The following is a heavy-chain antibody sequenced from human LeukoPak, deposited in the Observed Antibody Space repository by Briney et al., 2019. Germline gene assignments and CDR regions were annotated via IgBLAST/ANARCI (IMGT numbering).Heavy chain of an antibody. Sequence: GGSLRLSCAASGFTFEDYSMNWVRQAPGKGLEWVSYISSSSSAIYYTDSVKGRFTISRDNAKNSVYLQMNSLRAEDRAVYYCARDGGSSWYGAFDIWGQGTMVTVSS. V-gene: IGHV3-48*01. CDR2: ISSSSSAI. CDR1: GFTFEDYS. J-gene: IGHJ3*02. D-gene: IGHD6-13*01. CDR3: ARDGGSSWYGAFDI.